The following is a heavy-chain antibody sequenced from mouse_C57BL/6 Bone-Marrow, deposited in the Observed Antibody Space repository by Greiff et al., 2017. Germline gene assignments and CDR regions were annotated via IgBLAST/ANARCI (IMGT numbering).Heavy chain of an antibody. CDR3: ARVTGTYWDCDV. Sequence: QVQLQQPGAELVKPGASVKMSCKASGYTFTSYWITWVKQRPGQGLEWIGDIYPGSGSTNYNEKFKSKATLTVDTSSSTAYMQLSSLTSEDSAVYDCARVTGTYWDCDVWGTGTTVTVSS. V-gene: IGHV1-55*01. CDR2: IYPGSGST. J-gene: IGHJ1*03. CDR1: GYTFTSYW. D-gene: IGHD4-1*01.